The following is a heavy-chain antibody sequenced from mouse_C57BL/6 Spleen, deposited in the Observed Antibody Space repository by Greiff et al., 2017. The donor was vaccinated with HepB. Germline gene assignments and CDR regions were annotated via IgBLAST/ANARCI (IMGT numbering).Heavy chain of an antibody. CDR2: IDPSDSYT. D-gene: IGHD1-1*01. CDR1: GYTFTSYW. J-gene: IGHJ2*01. Sequence: QVQLQQPGAELVRPGTSVKLSCKASGYTFTSYWMHWVKQRPGQGLEWIGVIDPSDSYTNYNQKFKGKATVTVDTSSSTAYMQLSSLTSEDSAVYYCARSAYYYGSSGYFDYWGQGTTLTVSS. CDR3: ARSAYYYGSSGYFDY. V-gene: IGHV1-59*01.